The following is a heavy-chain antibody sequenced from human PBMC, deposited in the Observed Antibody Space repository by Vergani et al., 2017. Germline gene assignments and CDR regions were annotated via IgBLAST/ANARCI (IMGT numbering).Heavy chain of an antibody. Sequence: QVHLQESGPGLVRHSQTLSLTCTVSGGSISSGDYYWSWIRQPPGTGLEWIGYIYYIGSTYYNPSLKSRVTISVDTSKSQFSLKLSSVTAADTAVYYCTRHCAVVAANNWFDPWGQGTLVTVSS. D-gene: IGHD2-15*01. J-gene: IGHJ5*02. V-gene: IGHV4-30-4*08. CDR3: TRHCAVVAANNWFDP. CDR1: GGSISSGDYY. CDR2: IYYIGST.